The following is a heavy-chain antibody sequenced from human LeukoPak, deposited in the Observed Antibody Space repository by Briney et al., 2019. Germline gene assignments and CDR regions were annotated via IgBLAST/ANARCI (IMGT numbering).Heavy chain of an antibody. D-gene: IGHD3-22*01. Sequence: GGSLRLSCSASGFXFSNYAMHWVRQAPGKGLEYVSVISSDGGSTYYADSVKGRFTISRDNSKNTLYLQMSSLRAEDTAVYYCVKGTLGVSDYYNYWGQGTLVTVSS. CDR1: GFXFSNYA. J-gene: IGHJ4*02. CDR2: ISSDGGST. CDR3: VKGTLGVSDYYNY. V-gene: IGHV3-64D*06.